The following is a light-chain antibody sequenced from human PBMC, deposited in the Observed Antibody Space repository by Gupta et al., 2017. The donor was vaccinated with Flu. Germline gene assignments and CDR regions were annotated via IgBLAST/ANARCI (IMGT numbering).Light chain of an antibody. CDR3: LLSYSGARV. V-gene: IGLV7-46*01. Sequence: LPVSPGGTLTLTCGSSTGAVTSGHYPYWFQQKPGHAPRTLIYDTSNKHSWTPARFSGSLLGGKAALTLSGAQPEDEDEYYCLLSYSGARVFGGGTKLTVL. J-gene: IGLJ3*02. CDR1: TGAVTSGHY. CDR2: DTS.